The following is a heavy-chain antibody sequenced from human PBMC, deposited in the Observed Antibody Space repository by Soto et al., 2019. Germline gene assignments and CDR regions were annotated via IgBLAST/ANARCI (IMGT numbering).Heavy chain of an antibody. D-gene: IGHD3-3*01. Sequence: QITLNESGPTVVRPTETLTLTCRFSGFSLTTSGVGVGWIRQSPGKAPEWFALIYWDDDKRYSASLKSRLTITKDTSKNLVVLTVSDLAPTDTATYYCAHRVLRTVFGLVTTTAIYFDFWGQGTPVAVSS. J-gene: IGHJ4*02. CDR1: GFSLTTSGVG. CDR2: IYWDDDK. CDR3: AHRVLRTVFGLVTTTAIYFDF. V-gene: IGHV2-5*02.